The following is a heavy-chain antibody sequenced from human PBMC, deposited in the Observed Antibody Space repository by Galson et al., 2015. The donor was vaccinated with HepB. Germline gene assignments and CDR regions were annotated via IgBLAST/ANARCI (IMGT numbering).Heavy chain of an antibody. CDR2: ISGSGGST. CDR1: GFRFSSYA. CDR3: AKEFVMTTVIDSWD. V-gene: IGHV3-23*01. J-gene: IGHJ4*02. Sequence: SLRLSCAASGFRFSSYAMSWVRQAPGKGLEWVSGISGSGGSTYYADSVKGRFTISRDNSKNTLYLQMNSLRAEDTAVYYCAKEFVMTTVIDSWDWGQGTLVTISS. D-gene: IGHD4-17*01.